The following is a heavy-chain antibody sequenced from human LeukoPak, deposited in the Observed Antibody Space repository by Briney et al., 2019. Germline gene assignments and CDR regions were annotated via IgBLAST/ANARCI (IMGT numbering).Heavy chain of an antibody. Sequence: GGSLRLSCAASGFTFSSYEMNWVRQAPGKGLEWVSAISSSSSYIYYADSVKGRFTISRDNAKNSLYLQMNSLRAEDTAVYYCGRVVAVSADCSGGRCYIDYWGQGTLVTVSS. CDR2: ISSSSSYI. CDR3: GRVVAVSADCSGGRCYIDY. J-gene: IGHJ4*02. D-gene: IGHD2-15*01. CDR1: GFTFSSYE. V-gene: IGHV3-21*06.